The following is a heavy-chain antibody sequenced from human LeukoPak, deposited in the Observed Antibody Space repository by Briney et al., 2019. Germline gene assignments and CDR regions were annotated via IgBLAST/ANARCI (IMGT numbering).Heavy chain of an antibody. D-gene: IGHD3-10*01. CDR2: IFHSGST. CDR3: ARGFYCSGSYSSPGFHAFDV. Sequence: PSETLSLTCAVTGGSISSNNWCSWVRQPPGKGLQWIGEIFHSGSTDYNQSLESRVTISVDKSKNQFSLKLSSVTAADTAVYYCARGFYCSGSYSSPGFHAFDVWGQGTMVTVSS. V-gene: IGHV4-4*02. J-gene: IGHJ3*01. CDR1: GGSISSNNW.